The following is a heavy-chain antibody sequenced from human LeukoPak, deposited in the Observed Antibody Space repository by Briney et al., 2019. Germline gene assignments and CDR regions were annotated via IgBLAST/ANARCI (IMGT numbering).Heavy chain of an antibody. CDR3: VKDMISSAKPGGPLDY. Sequence: GGSLRLSCAASGFTFSSYGMHWVRQAPGKGLEWVAVISYDGSNEYYADSVKGRFTISRDISKNTLYLQMNSLRPEDTAVYYCVKDMISSAKPGGPLDYWGQGTLVTVSS. CDR1: GFTFSSYG. J-gene: IGHJ4*02. CDR2: ISYDGSNE. D-gene: IGHD3-22*01. V-gene: IGHV3-30*18.